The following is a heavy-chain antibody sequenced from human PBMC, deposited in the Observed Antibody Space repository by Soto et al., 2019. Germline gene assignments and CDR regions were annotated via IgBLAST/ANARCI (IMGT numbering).Heavy chain of an antibody. CDR1: GFTFSTYP. V-gene: IGHV3-23*01. Sequence: EAQLLESGGGLAQPGGTLRLSCAASGFTFSTYPMAWVRQAPGKGLEWVSTIHGSGETAYYADSVKGRFTISRDNSKNTVYLQMDSLRAEATAIYYCAKRQSGSYYAAFDVWGQGTVVTFSS. CDR2: IHGSGETA. D-gene: IGHD1-26*01. CDR3: AKRQSGSYYAAFDV. J-gene: IGHJ3*01.